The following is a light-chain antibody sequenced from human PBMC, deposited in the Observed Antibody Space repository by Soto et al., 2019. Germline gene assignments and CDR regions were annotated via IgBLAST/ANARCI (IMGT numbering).Light chain of an antibody. V-gene: IGKV3-15*01. J-gene: IGKJ2*01. CDR1: QSVSSN. CDR3: QQYNGWPPKHT. CDR2: DAS. Sequence: EIVMTQSPATLSVSPGERATLSCRASQSVSSNLAWYQQKPGQAPRLLIYDASTRATGIPARFSGSGSGTEFTLTVRSLQSEDCAVYYCQQYNGWPPKHTFGQGTKLEIK.